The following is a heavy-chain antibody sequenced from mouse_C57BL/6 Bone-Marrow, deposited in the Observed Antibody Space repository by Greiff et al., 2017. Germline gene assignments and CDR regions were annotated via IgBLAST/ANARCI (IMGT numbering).Heavy chain of an antibody. J-gene: IGHJ2*01. D-gene: IGHD1-1*01. CDR1: GYTFTSYW. Sequence: VQLQQPGAELVRPGSSVKLSCKASGYTFTSYWMHWVKQRPIQGLEWIGNIDPSDSETHYNQKFKDKATLTVDKSSSTAYMQRSSLTSEDSAVYYCARRGFYFLDYWGQGTTLTVSS. CDR2: IDPSDSET. CDR3: ARRGFYFLDY. V-gene: IGHV1-52*01.